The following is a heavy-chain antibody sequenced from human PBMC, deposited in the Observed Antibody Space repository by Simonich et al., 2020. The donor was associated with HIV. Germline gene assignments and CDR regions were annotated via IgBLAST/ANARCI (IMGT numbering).Heavy chain of an antibody. CDR3: ARKSPAYCSTTSCYFDY. CDR1: VGSFTPYY. CDR2: INHSKYT. D-gene: IGHD2-2*01. J-gene: IGHJ4*02. V-gene: IGHV4-34*01. Sequence: QEQLQQLGAGLLKPSETLSLTCAVYVGSFTPYYWTWIRQPPGKGLEWIGEINHSKYTNYNPTLKSRVTISLDTSKNQFSLKLSSVTAADTAIYYCARKSPAYCSTTSCYFDYWGQGTLVTVSS.